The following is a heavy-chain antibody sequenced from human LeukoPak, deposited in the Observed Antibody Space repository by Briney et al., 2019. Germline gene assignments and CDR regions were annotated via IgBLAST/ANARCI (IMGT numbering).Heavy chain of an antibody. V-gene: IGHV4-34*01. J-gene: IGHJ6*02. CDR2: INHSGST. CDR1: GGSFSSYY. D-gene: IGHD6-13*01. Sequence: PSETLSLTCAVYGGSFSSYYWSWIRQPPGKWLEWIGEINHSGSTNYNPSLKSRVTISVDTSKNQFSLKLSSVTAADTAVYYCGAYSSSSGRNYYYYGMDVWGQGTTVTVSS. CDR3: GAYSSSSGRNYYYYGMDV.